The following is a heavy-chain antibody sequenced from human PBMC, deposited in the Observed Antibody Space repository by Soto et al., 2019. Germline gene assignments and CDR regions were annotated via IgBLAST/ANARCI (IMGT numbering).Heavy chain of an antibody. D-gene: IGHD4-17*01. CDR2: ISYDGSNK. CDR3: ASHYGDYGSGMDV. J-gene: IGHJ6*02. V-gene: IGHV3-30*03. Sequence: SLRLSCAASGFTFSSFGMHWVRQAPGKGLEWVAVISYDGSNKNYADSVKGRFSISRDNFKNTLYLQLNSLRAEDTAVYYCASHYGDYGSGMDVWGQGTTVTVSS. CDR1: GFTFSSFG.